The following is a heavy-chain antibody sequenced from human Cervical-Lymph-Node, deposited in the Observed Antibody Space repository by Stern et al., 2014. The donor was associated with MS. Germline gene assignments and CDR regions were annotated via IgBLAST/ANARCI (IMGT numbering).Heavy chain of an antibody. D-gene: IGHD2-15*01. Sequence: QLVQSGAEVKKPGASVRVSCKASGYTFTRYGISRVRQAPGEGLEWMGSISAYNGNTNYAHKLQGRVTMTTDTSTSTAYMELRSLRSDDTAVYYCARGLLGSENAFDIWGQGTMVTVSS. J-gene: IGHJ3*02. CDR1: GYTFTRYG. V-gene: IGHV1-18*01. CDR3: ARGLLGSENAFDI. CDR2: ISAYNGNT.